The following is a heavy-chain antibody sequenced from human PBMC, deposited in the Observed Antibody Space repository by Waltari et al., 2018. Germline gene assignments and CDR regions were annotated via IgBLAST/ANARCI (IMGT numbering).Heavy chain of an antibody. J-gene: IGHJ4*02. V-gene: IGHV4-39*01. CDR1: GGSISSSRYY. CDR2: IYYSGST. CDR3: ARHGKIAAAGYYFDY. Sequence: QLQLQESGPGLVKPSATLSLTCTISGGSISSSRYYWGWIRQPPGKGLEWIGSIYYSGSTNNNPSLKSRVTISGDTSKNQFSLKLSSVTAADTAVYYCARHGKIAAAGYYFDYWGQGTLVTVSS. D-gene: IGHD6-13*01.